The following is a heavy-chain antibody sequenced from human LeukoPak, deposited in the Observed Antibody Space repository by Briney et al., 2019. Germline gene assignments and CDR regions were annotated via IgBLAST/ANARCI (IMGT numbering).Heavy chain of an antibody. CDR1: GYSFSSYA. D-gene: IGHD3-3*01. CDR3: ARHFDFWSVENWFDP. J-gene: IGHJ5*02. V-gene: IGHV1-69*13. CDR2: IIPIYGTT. Sequence: ASVKVSCKASGYSFSSYAISWVRQAPGQGLEWMGGIIPIYGTTRYAQKFKGRVTITADEYTSTAYMELTSLRHEDTAVYYCARHFDFWSVENWFDPWGRGTLVTVSS.